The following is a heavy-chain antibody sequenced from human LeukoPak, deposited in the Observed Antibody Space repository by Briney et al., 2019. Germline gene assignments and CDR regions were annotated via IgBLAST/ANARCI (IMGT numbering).Heavy chain of an antibody. Sequence: ASVKVSCKASGYTFTSYDINWVRQATGQGLEWMGWMNPNSGNTGYAQKFQGRVTMTRNTSISTAYMELSRLRSDDTAVYYCARGANGYGNAFDIWGQGTMVTVSS. CDR1: GYTFTSYD. J-gene: IGHJ3*02. CDR2: MNPNSGNT. V-gene: IGHV1-8*01. D-gene: IGHD5-18*01. CDR3: ARGANGYGNAFDI.